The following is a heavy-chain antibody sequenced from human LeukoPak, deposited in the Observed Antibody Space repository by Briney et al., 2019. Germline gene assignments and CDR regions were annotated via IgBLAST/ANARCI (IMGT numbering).Heavy chain of an antibody. CDR3: ARGDIVVVPAAGDAFDI. CDR1: GGSISRYH. D-gene: IGHD2-2*01. J-gene: IGHJ3*02. V-gene: IGHV4-59*01. Sequence: PSETLSLTCTVSGGSISRYHWSWIRQPPGKGLEGIGYIYYSGSTNYNPSLKSRVTISVDTSKNQFSLKLSSVTAADTAVYYCARGDIVVVPAAGDAFDIWGQGTMVTVSS. CDR2: IYYSGST.